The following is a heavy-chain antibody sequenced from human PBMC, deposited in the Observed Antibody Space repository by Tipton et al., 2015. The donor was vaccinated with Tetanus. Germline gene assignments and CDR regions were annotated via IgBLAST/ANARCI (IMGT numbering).Heavy chain of an antibody. CDR1: GYTFTSYY. D-gene: IGHD4/OR15-4a*01. J-gene: IGHJ4*02. V-gene: IGHV1-46*03. CDR2: INPSGGST. CDR3: ARDMVQGHRRGDGAVYFDY. Sequence: QLVQSGAEVKKPGASVKVSCKASGYTFTSYYMHWVRQAPGQGLEWMGIINPSGGSTSYAQKFQGRVTMTRDTSTSTVYMELSSLRSEDTAVYYCARDMVQGHRRGDGAVYFDYWGQGTLVTVSS.